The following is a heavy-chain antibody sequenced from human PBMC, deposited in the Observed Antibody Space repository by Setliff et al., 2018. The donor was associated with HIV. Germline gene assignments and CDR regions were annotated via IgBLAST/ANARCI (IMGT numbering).Heavy chain of an antibody. CDR1: GGSISSGLYY. D-gene: IGHD3-22*01. V-gene: IGHV4-61*02. Sequence: PSETLSLTCTVSGGSISSGLYYWSWIRQPAGKGLEWIGRIYTSGSTNYNPSLKSRVTISEDTSRNQFSLKLNSVTAADTAVYYCARAFYYDRHWFDPWGQGTLVTVSS. J-gene: IGHJ5*02. CDR3: ARAFYYDRHWFDP. CDR2: IYTSGST.